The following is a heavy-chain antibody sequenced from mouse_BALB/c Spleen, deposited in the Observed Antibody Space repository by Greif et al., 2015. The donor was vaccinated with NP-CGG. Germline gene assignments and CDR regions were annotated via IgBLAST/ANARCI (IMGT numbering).Heavy chain of an antibody. Sequence: EVHLVESGGGLVQPGGSLRLSCATSGFTFTDYYMSWVRQPPGKALEWLGFIRNKANGYTTEYSASVKGRFTISRDNSQSILYLQMNTLRAEDSATYYCARENYDYDGYYFDYWGQGTTLTVSS. V-gene: IGHV7-3*02. CDR2: IRNKANGYTT. J-gene: IGHJ2*01. CDR1: GFTFTDYY. D-gene: IGHD2-4*01. CDR3: ARENYDYDGYYFDY.